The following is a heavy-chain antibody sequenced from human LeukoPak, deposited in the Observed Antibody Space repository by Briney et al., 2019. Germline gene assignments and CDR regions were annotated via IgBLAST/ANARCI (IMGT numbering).Heavy chain of an antibody. CDR2: INPSGGST. Sequence: ASVKVSCKASGYTFTSYHMHWVRQAPGQGLEWMGIINPSGGSTSYAQKFQGRVTITRDMSTSTVYMELSSLRSEDTAVYYCARRIVVVVAAASQNYYYYYMDVWGKGTTVTVSS. V-gene: IGHV1-46*01. J-gene: IGHJ6*03. CDR1: GYTFTSYH. CDR3: ARRIVVVVAAASQNYYYYYMDV. D-gene: IGHD2-15*01.